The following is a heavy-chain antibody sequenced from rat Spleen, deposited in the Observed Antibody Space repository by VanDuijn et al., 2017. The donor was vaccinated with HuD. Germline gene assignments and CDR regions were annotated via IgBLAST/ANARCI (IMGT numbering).Heavy chain of an antibody. D-gene: IGHD1-10*01. V-gene: IGHV5-7*01. J-gene: IGHJ2*01. CDR3: SSNNFDY. Sequence: EVQLVESGGGLVRPGRSLKLSCAASGFTFSDYNMAWVRQAPKKGLEWVATISYDGSSTYYRDSVKGRFTISRDNAKSTLYLQMDSLRSEDTATYYCSSNNFDYWGQGVLVTVSS. CDR1: GFTFSDYN. CDR2: ISYDGSST.